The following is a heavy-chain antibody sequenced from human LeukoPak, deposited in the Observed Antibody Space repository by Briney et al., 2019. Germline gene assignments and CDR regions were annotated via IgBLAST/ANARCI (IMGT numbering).Heavy chain of an antibody. D-gene: IGHD6-19*01. CDR2: INPSGGST. Sequence: GASVKVSCKASGYTFTGYYMHWVRQAPGQGLEWMGIINPSGGSTSYAQKFQGRVTMTRDMSTSTVYMELSSLRSEDTAVYYCARILSAVAGQSNAFDIWGQGTMVTVSS. CDR3: ARILSAVAGQSNAFDI. V-gene: IGHV1-46*01. CDR1: GYTFTGYY. J-gene: IGHJ3*02.